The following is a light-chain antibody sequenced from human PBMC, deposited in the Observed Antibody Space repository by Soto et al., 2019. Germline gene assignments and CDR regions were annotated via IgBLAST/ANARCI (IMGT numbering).Light chain of an antibody. V-gene: IGKV1-5*03. Sequence: DIQMTQSPSSLSASVGDRVTITCRASQTISSWLAWYQQKPGKAPKLLIYKASTLKSGVPSRFSGSGSGTEFTLTISSLQPDGFATYYCQQHETFSGTFGPGTKVDIK. CDR1: QTISSW. J-gene: IGKJ1*01. CDR3: QQHETFSGT. CDR2: KAS.